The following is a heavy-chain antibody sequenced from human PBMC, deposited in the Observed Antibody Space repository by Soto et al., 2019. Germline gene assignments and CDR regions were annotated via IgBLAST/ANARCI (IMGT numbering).Heavy chain of an antibody. V-gene: IGHV3-7*03. Sequence: GGSLRLSCAASGFTFSNAWMSWVRQAPGKGLEWVANIKQDGSEKYYVDSVKGRFTISRDNAKNSLYLQMNSLRAEDTAVYYCARDRYDFWSGYSHGMDVWGQGATVTVSS. CDR1: GFTFSNAW. CDR3: ARDRYDFWSGYSHGMDV. D-gene: IGHD3-3*01. CDR2: IKQDGSEK. J-gene: IGHJ6*02.